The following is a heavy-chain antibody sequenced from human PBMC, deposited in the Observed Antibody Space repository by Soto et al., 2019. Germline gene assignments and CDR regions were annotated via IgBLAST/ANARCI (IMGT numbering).Heavy chain of an antibody. CDR1: GFTFSSYA. CDR2: ISGSGGST. Sequence: EVQLLESGGGLVQPGGSLRLSCAASGFTFSSYAMSWVRQAPGKGLEWVSAISGSGGSTYYADSVKGRFTIARDNSKNTLYLQMNSLRAEDTAVYYCAKCDDYIWGSLYFDYWGQGTLVTVSS. V-gene: IGHV3-23*01. D-gene: IGHD3-16*01. CDR3: AKCDDYIWGSLYFDY. J-gene: IGHJ4*02.